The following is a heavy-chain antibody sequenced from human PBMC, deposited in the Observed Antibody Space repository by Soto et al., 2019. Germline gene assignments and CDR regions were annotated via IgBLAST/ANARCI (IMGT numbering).Heavy chain of an antibody. CDR2: IKADGSET. J-gene: IGHJ4*02. CDR1: GFSFSTYW. V-gene: IGHV3-7*03. CDR3: AKGGHIDF. Sequence: EVQLVESGGGLVQPGGSLRLSCAASGFSFSTYWMSWVRQVPGAGLEWVANIKADGSETYYVDSVRGRLTISSDNVKTLLFLQFNNLRAEDTAVYYCAKGGHIDFCGQGTLVTVSS. D-gene: IGHD3-16*01.